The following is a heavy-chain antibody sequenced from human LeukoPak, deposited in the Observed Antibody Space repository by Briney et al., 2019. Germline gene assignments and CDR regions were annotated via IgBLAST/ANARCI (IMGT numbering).Heavy chain of an antibody. CDR2: IKQDRSEK. Sequence: GGSLRLSCAASGFTFSSYGMHWVRQAPGTGLELVANIKQDRSEKYYVDSVKGRFTISRDNAKNSLYLQMNSLRAEDTAVYYCARLREIPVFGVVTKSTSYFDYWGQGTLVTVSS. J-gene: IGHJ4*02. CDR3: ARLREIPVFGVVTKSTSYFDY. D-gene: IGHD3-3*01. V-gene: IGHV3-7*01. CDR1: GFTFSSYG.